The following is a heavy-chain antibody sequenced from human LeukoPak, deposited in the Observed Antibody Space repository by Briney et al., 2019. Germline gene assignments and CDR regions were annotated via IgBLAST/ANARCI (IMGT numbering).Heavy chain of an antibody. CDR2: VNPNSGYT. D-gene: IGHD3-16*02. CDR3: ARGLMITFGGVIAYYFDY. V-gene: IGHV1-8*01. J-gene: IGHJ4*02. Sequence: GASVKVSCKASGYNFSTFDIIWLRQTTVEGLEWMGWVNPNSGYTGHAQKFQGRVTLTRNTSISTAYMELSSLRSEDTAVYYCARGLMITFGGVIAYYFDYWGQGTLVTVSS. CDR1: GYNFSTFD.